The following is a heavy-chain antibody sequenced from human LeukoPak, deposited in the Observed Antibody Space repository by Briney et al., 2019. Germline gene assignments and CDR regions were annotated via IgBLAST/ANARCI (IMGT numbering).Heavy chain of an antibody. CDR3: ALIRGYCRT. CDR2: IYYRGST. J-gene: IGHJ5*02. D-gene: IGHD2-15*01. CDR1: GGSISGSSYY. Sequence: PSETLSLTCTVSGGSISGSSYYWGWIRQPPGKGLERIGSIYYRGSTYYNPTLKSRVTVSVDTSKNQFSLKLSPVTAADTAVYYCALIRGYCRTWGQGTLVTVSS. V-gene: IGHV4-39*01.